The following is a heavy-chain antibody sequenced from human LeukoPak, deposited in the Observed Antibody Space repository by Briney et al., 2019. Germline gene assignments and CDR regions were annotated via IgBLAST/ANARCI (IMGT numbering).Heavy chain of an antibody. V-gene: IGHV3-48*03. D-gene: IGHD2-15*01. CDR2: ISSSGSTI. CDR3: ARLAGYCSGGSCYSEYNWFDP. CDR1: GFTFSSYE. J-gene: IGHJ5*02. Sequence: GGSLRLSCAAPGFTFSSYEMNWVRQAPGKGLEWVSYISSSGSTIYYADSVKGRFTISRDNAENSLYLQMNNLRAEDTAVYYCARLAGYCSGGSCYSEYNWFDPWGQGTLVTVSS.